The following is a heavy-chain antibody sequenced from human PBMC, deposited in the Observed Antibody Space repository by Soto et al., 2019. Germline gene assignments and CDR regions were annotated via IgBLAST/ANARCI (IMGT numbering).Heavy chain of an antibody. D-gene: IGHD3-22*01. Sequence: QVQLVESGGGLVKPGGSLRLSCAASGFTFSDYYMSWIRQAPGKGLEWVSYISSSSTYTNYADSVKGRFTISRDNTKNTLYLQMNSLRAEDTAVYYCARSRIVNYYFYGMDVWGRGTTVTVSS. CDR2: ISSSSTYT. CDR1: GFTFSDYY. CDR3: ARSRIVNYYFYGMDV. V-gene: IGHV3-11*06. J-gene: IGHJ6*02.